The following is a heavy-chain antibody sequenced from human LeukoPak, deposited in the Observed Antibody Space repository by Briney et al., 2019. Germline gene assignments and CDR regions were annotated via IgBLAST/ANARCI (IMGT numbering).Heavy chain of an antibody. CDR1: GYSFTTYW. CDR3: ARHGRSATVTLPDY. J-gene: IGHJ4*02. CDR2: IYPADSTA. Sequence: GESLKISCKASGYSFTTYWIGWVRQMPGKGLEWMGIIYPADSTAHYSPSFQGQVTISVDKSINTAYLQWSRLKASDTAMYYCARHGRSATVTLPDYWGQGTLVTVSS. D-gene: IGHD4-11*01. V-gene: IGHV5-51*01.